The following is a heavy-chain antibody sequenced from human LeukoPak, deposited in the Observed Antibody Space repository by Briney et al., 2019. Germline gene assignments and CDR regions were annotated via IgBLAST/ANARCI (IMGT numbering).Heavy chain of an antibody. CDR1: GVFISNYY. V-gene: IGHV4-59*01. J-gene: IGHJ3*01. Sequence: EKPSLNCSFSGVFISNYYWSWIRQSRRRGLGSSGHLVYSGISSYNPSLTSRVTTSGDMSQNPFSPRPTSVTPPGPAVYYWARNRPIMGITDAFDVWGQGTMVTVSS. CDR2: LVYSGIS. D-gene: IGHD1-26*01. CDR3: ARNRPIMGITDAFDV.